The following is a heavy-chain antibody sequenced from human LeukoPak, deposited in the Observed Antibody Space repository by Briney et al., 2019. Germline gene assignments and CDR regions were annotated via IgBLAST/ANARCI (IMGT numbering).Heavy chain of an antibody. CDR1: GFTFSDYY. CDR2: ISSSGSTI. D-gene: IGHD2-2*01. CDR3: AKDHCSSTSCYVIGY. V-gene: IGHV3-11*04. Sequence: GGSLRLSCAASGFTFSDYYMSWIRQAPGKGLEWVSYISSSGSTIYYADSVKGRFTISRDNAKNTLYLQMNSLRAEDTAVYYCAKDHCSSTSCYVIGYWGQGTLVTVSS. J-gene: IGHJ4*02.